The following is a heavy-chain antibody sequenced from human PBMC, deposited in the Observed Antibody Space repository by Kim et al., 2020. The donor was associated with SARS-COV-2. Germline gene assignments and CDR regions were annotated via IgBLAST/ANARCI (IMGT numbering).Heavy chain of an antibody. V-gene: IGHV3-23*01. CDR3: AKWFGGPAATKYYFDY. Sequence: SGKGRFTHSRDNSKNTLYLQMNSLRAEDTAVYYCAKWFGGPAATKYYFDYWGQGTLVTVSS. D-gene: IGHD2-2*01. J-gene: IGHJ4*02.